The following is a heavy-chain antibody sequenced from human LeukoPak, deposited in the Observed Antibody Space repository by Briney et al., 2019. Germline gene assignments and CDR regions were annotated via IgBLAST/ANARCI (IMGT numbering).Heavy chain of an antibody. CDR1: GFTFSDYY. V-gene: IGHV3-11*04. CDR3: AKPGDTAMVSRGPFDY. Sequence: GGSLRLSCAASGFTFSDYYMSWIRQAPGKGLEWVSYISSSGGSTYYADSVKGRITISRDNSKNTLYLQMNSLRAEDTAVYYCAKPGDTAMVSRGPFDYWGQGTLVTVSS. J-gene: IGHJ4*02. CDR2: ISSSGGST. D-gene: IGHD5-18*01.